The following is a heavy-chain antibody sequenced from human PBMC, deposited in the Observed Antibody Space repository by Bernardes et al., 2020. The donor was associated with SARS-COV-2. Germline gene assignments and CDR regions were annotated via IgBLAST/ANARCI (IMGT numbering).Heavy chain of an antibody. J-gene: IGHJ4*02. D-gene: IGHD4-4*01. CDR3: ARDTVTDY. CDR2: ISSGSSTV. Sequence: GGPLRFCCSASGFTFNSYSMNWVRQAPGKGLEWVSYISSGSSTVYYADSVKGRFTISRDNAKNSLYLQMNSLRAEDTAVYYCARDTVTDYWGQGTLVTVSS. V-gene: IGHV3-48*01. CDR1: GFTFNSYS.